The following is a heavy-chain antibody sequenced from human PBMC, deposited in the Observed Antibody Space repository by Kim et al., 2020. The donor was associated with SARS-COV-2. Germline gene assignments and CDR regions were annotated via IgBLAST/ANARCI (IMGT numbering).Heavy chain of an antibody. D-gene: IGHD2-2*01. CDR3: AKEGARIVVVPAAYDY. J-gene: IGHJ4*02. V-gene: IGHV3-23*01. Sequence: SVKGRFTISRDNSKNTLYLQMNSLRAEDTAVYYCAKEGARIVVVPAAYDYWGQGTLVTVSS.